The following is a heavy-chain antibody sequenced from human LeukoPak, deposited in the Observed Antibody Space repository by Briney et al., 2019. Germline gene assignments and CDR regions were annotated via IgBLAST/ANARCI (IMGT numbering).Heavy chain of an antibody. J-gene: IGHJ4*02. CDR1: GGTFSSYA. V-gene: IGHV1-69*06. D-gene: IGHD4-17*01. CDR2: IIPIFGTA. Sequence: GASVKVSCKASGGTFSSYAISWVRQAPGQGLEWMGGIIPIFGTANYAQKFQGRVTVTADKSTSTAYMELGSLRSEDTAVYYCAQWDYGDYYYFDYWGQGTLVTVSS. CDR3: AQWDYGDYYYFDY.